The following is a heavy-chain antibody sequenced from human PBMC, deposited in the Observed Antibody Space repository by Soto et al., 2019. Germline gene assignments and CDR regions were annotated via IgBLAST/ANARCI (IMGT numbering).Heavy chain of an antibody. Sequence: SETLSLTCTVSGGSVSSGSYYWSWIRQPPGKGLEWIAYMSYSGTTNYNPSLKSRVTISVDTSKNQFSLKLSSVTAADTAIYYCATRITVFGLLIPPFDPWGQGTQVTVSS. CDR1: GGSVSSGSYY. V-gene: IGHV4-61*01. D-gene: IGHD3-3*01. CDR3: ATRITVFGLLIPPFDP. CDR2: MSYSGTT. J-gene: IGHJ5*02.